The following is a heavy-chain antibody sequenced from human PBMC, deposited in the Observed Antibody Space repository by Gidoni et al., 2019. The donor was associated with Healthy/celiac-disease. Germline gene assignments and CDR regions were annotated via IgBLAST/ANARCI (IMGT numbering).Heavy chain of an antibody. V-gene: IGHV4-59*01. CDR1: GGSISSYY. Sequence: QVQLQESGPGLVKPSETLSLTCTVSGGSISSYYWSWIRQPPGKGLEWIGYIYYSGSTNYNPSLKSRVTISVDTSKNQFSLKLSSVTAADTAVYYCARVAPDSSGYYLFDYWGQGTLVTVSS. CDR3: ARVAPDSSGYYLFDY. J-gene: IGHJ4*02. D-gene: IGHD3-22*01. CDR2: IYYSGST.